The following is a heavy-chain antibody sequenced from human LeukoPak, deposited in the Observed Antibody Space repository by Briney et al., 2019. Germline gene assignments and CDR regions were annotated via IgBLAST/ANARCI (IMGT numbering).Heavy chain of an antibody. CDR1: GGTFSSYA. CDR2: IIPIFGTA. D-gene: IGHD3-22*01. Sequence: ASVKVSCKASGGTFSSYAISWVRQAPGQGLEWMGGIIPIFGTANYAQKFQGRVTITADESTSTAYMELSSLRSEDTAVYYCATGADYYDSSGYYPQFDYWGQGTLVTVSS. V-gene: IGHV1-69*13. CDR3: ATGADYYDSSGYYPQFDY. J-gene: IGHJ4*02.